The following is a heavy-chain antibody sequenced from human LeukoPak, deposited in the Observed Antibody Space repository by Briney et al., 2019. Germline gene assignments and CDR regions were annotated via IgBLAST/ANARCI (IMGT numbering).Heavy chain of an antibody. CDR3: ARADCSGGSCYYADFDY. CDR1: GYTFTSYY. Sequence: ASVKVSCKASGYTFTSYYMHWVRQAPGQGLEWMGIINPSGGSTSYAQKFQGRVTMTRDMSTSTVYMELSSLRSEDTAVYYCARADCSGGSCYYADFDYWGQGTLVTVSS. V-gene: IGHV1-46*01. J-gene: IGHJ4*02. D-gene: IGHD2-15*01. CDR2: INPSGGST.